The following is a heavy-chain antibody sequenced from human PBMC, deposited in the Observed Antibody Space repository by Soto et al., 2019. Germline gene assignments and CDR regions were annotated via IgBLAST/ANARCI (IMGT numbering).Heavy chain of an antibody. J-gene: IGHJ4*02. CDR2: IYYSGST. V-gene: IGHV4-31*03. CDR1: GCSISSAGYY. Sequence: SETLSLTCTISGCSISSAGYYWTWVRQHPGKGLEWIGYIYYSGSTYYNPSLKSRVTISIDTSKNQFSLRLTSVTAADTAVYYCARYYYGSGSYSYFDFWGQGTLVTVSS. CDR3: ARYYYGSGSYSYFDF. D-gene: IGHD3-10*01.